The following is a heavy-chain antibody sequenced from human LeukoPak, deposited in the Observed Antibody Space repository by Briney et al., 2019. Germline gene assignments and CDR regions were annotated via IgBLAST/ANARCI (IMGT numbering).Heavy chain of an antibody. D-gene: IGHD3-10*01. Sequence: ASVKVSCKASGYTFTGYYIHWVRQAPGQGLEWMGLVNPNSGGTNYAQKFQGRVTMTRDTSISTAYMELSRLTSDDTAVYYCARVLHYYGSGNFYNVDWFDPWGQGTLVTVSS. CDR2: VNPNSGGT. CDR1: GYTFTGYY. J-gene: IGHJ5*02. CDR3: ARVLHYYGSGNFYNVDWFDP. V-gene: IGHV1-2*02.